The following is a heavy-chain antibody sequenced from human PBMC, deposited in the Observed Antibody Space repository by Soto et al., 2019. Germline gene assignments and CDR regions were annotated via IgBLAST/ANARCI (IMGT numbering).Heavy chain of an antibody. Sequence: EVQLVESGGGLVQPGGSLRLSCAASGFTFSSYEMNWVRQAPGKGLEWVSYISSSGSTIYYADSVKGRFTISRDNAKDSLYLQMNRLRAEDTAVYYCARDRPPRPQWLPRASEYFQHWGQGTLVTVSS. J-gene: IGHJ1*01. CDR2: ISSSGSTI. D-gene: IGHD6-19*01. V-gene: IGHV3-48*03. CDR1: GFTFSSYE. CDR3: ARDRPPRPQWLPRASEYFQH.